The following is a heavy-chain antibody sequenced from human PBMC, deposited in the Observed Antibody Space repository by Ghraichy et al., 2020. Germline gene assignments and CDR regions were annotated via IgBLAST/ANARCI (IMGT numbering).Heavy chain of an antibody. CDR3: ARDPTDIVVVPAAKGDYYYYGMDV. CDR1: GFTFSSYG. J-gene: IGHJ6*02. D-gene: IGHD2-2*01. Sequence: GGSLRLSCAASGFTFSSYGMHWVRQAPGKGLAWVAVIWYDGSNKYYADSVKGRFTISRDNSKNTLYLQMNSLRAEDTAVYYCARDPTDIVVVPAAKGDYYYYGMDVWGQGTTVTVSS. V-gene: IGHV3-33*01. CDR2: IWYDGSNK.